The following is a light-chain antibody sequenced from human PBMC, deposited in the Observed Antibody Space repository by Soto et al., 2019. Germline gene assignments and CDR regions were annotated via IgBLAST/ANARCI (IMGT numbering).Light chain of an antibody. V-gene: IGKV1-39*01. CDR3: QQSYDYPLT. CDR1: QNIRTY. CDR2: AAS. J-gene: IGKJ4*01. Sequence: DIQMTQSPPSLSASVGDRVTITCRASQNIRTYLNWYQQKPGKAPKLLIYAASTLQSGVPSRFRGSGSETDFTLTISSLQPEDFATYYCQQSYDYPLTFGGGTKVDIK.